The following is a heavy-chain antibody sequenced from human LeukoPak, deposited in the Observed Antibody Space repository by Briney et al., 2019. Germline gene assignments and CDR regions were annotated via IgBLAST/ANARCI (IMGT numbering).Heavy chain of an antibody. D-gene: IGHD3-22*01. CDR2: VKQDGSEK. J-gene: IGHJ6*02. V-gene: IGHV3-7*01. CDR3: ARGGAQWVPYYGSSGYTGGGMDV. CDR1: GFTVSTEW. Sequence: PGGSLRRSCVNTGFTVSTEWMNWGRQAQGKGLEWVANVKQDGSEKYYVDSVKGRFTISRDNAKNSLYLQVNSLRAGDTAVYYCARGGAQWVPYYGSSGYTGGGMDVWGQGTAVTVSS.